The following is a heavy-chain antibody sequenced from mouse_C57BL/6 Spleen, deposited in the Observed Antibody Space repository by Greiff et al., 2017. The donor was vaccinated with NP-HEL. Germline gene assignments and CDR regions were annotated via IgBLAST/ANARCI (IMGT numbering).Heavy chain of an antibody. Sequence: EVQLQQSGPELVKPGASVKISCKASGYTFTDYYMNWVKQSHGKSLEWIGDINPNNGGTSYNQKFKGKATLTVDKSSSTAYMELRSLTSEDSAVYYCARGGLPPAYWGQGTLVTVSA. V-gene: IGHV1-26*01. J-gene: IGHJ3*01. CDR3: ARGGLPPAY. D-gene: IGHD2-4*01. CDR1: GYTFTDYY. CDR2: INPNNGGT.